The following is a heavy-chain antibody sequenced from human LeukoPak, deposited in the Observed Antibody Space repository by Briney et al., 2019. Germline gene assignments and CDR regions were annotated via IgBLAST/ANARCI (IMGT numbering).Heavy chain of an antibody. CDR3: ARDPSNSSGFHPHSDY. J-gene: IGHJ4*02. Sequence: GASVKVSCKASGYTFSDYAMHWVRQAPGQRFEWMGWIDAGNGDTRYSQKFQGRVTITRDTSASTAYMELRSLRSDDTAVYYCARDPSNSSGFHPHSDYWGQGTLVTVSS. D-gene: IGHD3-22*01. CDR1: GYTFSDYA. V-gene: IGHV1-3*01. CDR2: IDAGNGDT.